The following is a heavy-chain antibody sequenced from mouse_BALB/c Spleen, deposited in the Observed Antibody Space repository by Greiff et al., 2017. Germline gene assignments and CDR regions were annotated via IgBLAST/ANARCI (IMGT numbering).Heavy chain of an antibody. CDR2: IYPGDGDT. Sequence: VQLQQSGAELARPGASVKLSCKASGYTFTSYWMQWVKQRPGQGLEWIGAIYPGDGDTRYTQKFKGKATLTADKSSSTAYMQLSSLASEDSAVYYCASAYYRYFAMDYWGQGTSVTVSS. J-gene: IGHJ4*01. V-gene: IGHV1-87*01. D-gene: IGHD2-14*01. CDR3: ASAYYRYFAMDY. CDR1: GYTFTSYW.